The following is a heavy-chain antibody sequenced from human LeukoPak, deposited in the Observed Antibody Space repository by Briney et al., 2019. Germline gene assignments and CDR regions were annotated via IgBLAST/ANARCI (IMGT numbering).Heavy chain of an antibody. CDR1: GDSTNTYF. V-gene: IGHV4-59*01. D-gene: IGHD4-17*01. J-gene: IGHJ4*02. CDR3: ASKSSDHGELRFDY. CDR2: IYYTGTT. Sequence: SETLSLTCTMSGDSTNTYFWSWIRQPPGKGLEWIGYIYYTGTTNYNPSLKSRVTISVDTSKNQFSLRLSSVTAADTAVYYCASKSSDHGELRFDYWGQGALVTVSS.